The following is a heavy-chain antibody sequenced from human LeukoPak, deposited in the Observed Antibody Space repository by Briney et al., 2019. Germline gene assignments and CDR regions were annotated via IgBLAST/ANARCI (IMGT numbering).Heavy chain of an antibody. Sequence: GGSLRLSCAASGFTSSSYTMNWVRQAPGKGLEWVSYIGANSAIFYADSVKGRFTISRDNAKNSLSLQMNSLRDDDTAVYYCAREGYYGAFDIWGQGTMVTVSS. J-gene: IGHJ3*02. D-gene: IGHD3-10*01. CDR1: GFTSSSYT. V-gene: IGHV3-48*02. CDR2: IGANSAI. CDR3: AREGYYGAFDI.